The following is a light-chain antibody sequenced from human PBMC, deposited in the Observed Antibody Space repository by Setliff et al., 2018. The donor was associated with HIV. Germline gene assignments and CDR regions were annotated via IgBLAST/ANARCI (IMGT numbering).Light chain of an antibody. CDR1: SNNVGGYNY. V-gene: IGLV2-11*01. J-gene: IGLJ3*02. CDR3: CSYEGSYTWNWG. CDR2: DVT. Sequence: QSALTQPHSVSGSPGQSVTIACTGSSNNVGGYNYVSWYQKHPDKAPKLMIYDVTKRPSGVPGRLSGSKSGNTASLTISGLQTEDEAEYYCCSYEGSYTWNWGFGGGTKITVL.